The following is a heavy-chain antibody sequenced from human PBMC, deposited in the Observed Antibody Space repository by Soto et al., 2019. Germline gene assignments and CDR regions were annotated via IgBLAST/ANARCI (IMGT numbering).Heavy chain of an antibody. J-gene: IGHJ4*02. CDR3: AGGIAAAGPGPVDY. Sequence: PGGSLRLSCAASGFAVSSNYMSWVRQAPGKGLEWVSVIYSGGSTYYADSVKGRFTISRDNSKNTLYLQMNSLRAEDTAVYYCAGGIAAAGPGPVDYWGQGTLVTVSS. V-gene: IGHV3-53*01. CDR1: GFAVSSNY. D-gene: IGHD6-13*01. CDR2: IYSGGST.